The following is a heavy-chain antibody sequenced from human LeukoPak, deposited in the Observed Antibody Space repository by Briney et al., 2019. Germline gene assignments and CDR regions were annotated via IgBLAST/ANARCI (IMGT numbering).Heavy chain of an antibody. J-gene: IGHJ4*02. CDR1: GFTFSSYE. Sequence: GGSLRLSCAASGFTFSSYEMNWVRRAPGKGLEWVSSISRNSRYIYYADSMRGRFTISRDNAKNSLYLQMNSLKPEDTAVYYCARVAEAAAFDSWDQGTLVTVSS. CDR3: ARVAEAAAFDS. CDR2: ISRNSRYI. D-gene: IGHD6-13*01. V-gene: IGHV3-21*06.